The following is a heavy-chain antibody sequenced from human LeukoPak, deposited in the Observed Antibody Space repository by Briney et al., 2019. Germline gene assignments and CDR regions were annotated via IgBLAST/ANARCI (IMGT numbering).Heavy chain of an antibody. D-gene: IGHD4-23*01. CDR3: ARDSRDYGGPKNDY. Sequence: ASVKVSCNASGYTFTNHAMNWVRQAPGQGLEWMGWINTNSGNPTYAQGFTGRFVFSLDTSVSTTYLQISSLKAEDTAIYYCARDSRDYGGPKNDYWGQGTLVTVSS. J-gene: IGHJ4*02. CDR2: INTNSGNP. CDR1: GYTFTNHA. V-gene: IGHV7-4-1*02.